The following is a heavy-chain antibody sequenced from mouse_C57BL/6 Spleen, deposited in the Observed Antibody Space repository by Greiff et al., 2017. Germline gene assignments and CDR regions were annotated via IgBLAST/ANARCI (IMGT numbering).Heavy chain of an antibody. CDR2: IDPSDSYT. CDR1: GYTFTSYW. Sequence: QVQLQQPGAELVKPGASVKLSCKASGYTFTSYWMQWVKQRPGQGLEWIGEIDPSDSYTNYNQKFKGKATLTVDTSSSTAYMQLSSLTSEDSAVYYCALLGRYAMDYWGQGTSVTVSS. V-gene: IGHV1-50*01. CDR3: ALLGRYAMDY. J-gene: IGHJ4*01. D-gene: IGHD4-1*01.